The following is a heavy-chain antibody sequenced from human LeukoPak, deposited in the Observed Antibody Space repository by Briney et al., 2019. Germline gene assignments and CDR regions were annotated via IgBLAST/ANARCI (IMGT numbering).Heavy chain of an antibody. J-gene: IGHJ4*02. D-gene: IGHD6-19*01. V-gene: IGHV3-23*01. CDR3: AKDLRVSLYSSGWYDY. Sequence: GGSLRLSCAASGFTFSDYYMSWVRQAPGKGLEWVSAISGSGGSTYYADSVKGRFTISRDNSKNTLYLQMNSLRAEDTAVYYCAKDLRVSLYSSGWYDYWGQGTLVTVSS. CDR2: ISGSGGST. CDR1: GFTFSDYY.